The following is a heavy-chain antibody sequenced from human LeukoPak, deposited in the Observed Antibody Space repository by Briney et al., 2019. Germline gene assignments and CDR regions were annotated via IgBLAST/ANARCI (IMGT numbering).Heavy chain of an antibody. J-gene: IGHJ4*02. CDR2: IYYSGST. V-gene: IGHV4-31*03. CDR1: GGSISSGGYY. CDR3: ARDELAGYSSSWSDGDY. Sequence: SPSETLSLTCTVSGGSISSGGYYWSWIRQDPGKGLEWIGYIYYSGSTYYNPSLKSRVTISVDTSKNQFSLKLSSVTAADTAVYYCARDELAGYSSSWSDGDYWGQGTLVTVSS. D-gene: IGHD6-13*01.